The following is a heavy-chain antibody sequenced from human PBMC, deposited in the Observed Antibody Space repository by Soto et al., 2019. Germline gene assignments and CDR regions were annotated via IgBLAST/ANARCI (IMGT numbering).Heavy chain of an antibody. CDR1: GGTFSSYA. J-gene: IGHJ4*02. Sequence: QVQLVQSGAEVKKPGSSVKVSCKASGGTFSSYAISWVRQAPGQGLEWMGGIIPIFGTANYAQKFQGRVTSTADESTSTAYMELSSLRSEDTAVYYCAVKPRAAAGRGAWDYWGQGTLVTVSS. V-gene: IGHV1-69*01. CDR3: AVKPRAAAGRGAWDY. D-gene: IGHD6-13*01. CDR2: IIPIFGTA.